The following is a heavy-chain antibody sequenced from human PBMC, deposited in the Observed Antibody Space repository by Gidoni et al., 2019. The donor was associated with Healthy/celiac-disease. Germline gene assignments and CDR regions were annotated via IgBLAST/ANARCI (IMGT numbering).Heavy chain of an antibody. CDR1: ASTFTGHA. V-gene: IGHV3-23*01. CDR3: AKGAISSRPHNPSGFLDP. CDR2: INGSGGST. Sequence: VQLLESGGGLVQPGVYLRLSCPAAASTFTGHAMSWVRQAPGKELEWVSVINGSGGSTYYADSVKGRFTISRDNSKNTLCQQMSSLRAEDTAVYYCAKGAISSRPHNPSGFLDPWGRGTLVTVSS. J-gene: IGHJ5*02. D-gene: IGHD3-10*01.